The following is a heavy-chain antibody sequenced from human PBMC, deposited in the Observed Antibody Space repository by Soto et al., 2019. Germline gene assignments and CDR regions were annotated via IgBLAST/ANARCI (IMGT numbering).Heavy chain of an antibody. D-gene: IGHD3-9*01. V-gene: IGHV1-46*01. CDR1: GYTFTSYY. Sequence: ASVTVSCKASGYTFTSYYMHWVRQAPGQGLEWMGIINPSGGSTSYAQKFQGRVTMTRDTSTSTVYMELSSLRSEDTAVYYCARLTAYYDIGFDPWGQGTLVTVPQ. CDR2: INPSGGST. J-gene: IGHJ5*02. CDR3: ARLTAYYDIGFDP.